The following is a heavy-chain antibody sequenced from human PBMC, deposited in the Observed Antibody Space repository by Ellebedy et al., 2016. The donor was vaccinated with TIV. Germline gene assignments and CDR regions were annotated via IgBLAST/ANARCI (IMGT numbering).Heavy chain of an antibody. V-gene: IGHV3-66*01. CDR2: IYSEGRI. D-gene: IGHD1-26*01. CDR3: ARDHLWSYDY. J-gene: IGHJ4*02. Sequence: GGSLRLSCAASGLTVSSAVWNWVRQAPGKGLEWVSVIYSEGRIYYPDSVKGRFTIYRDSSKNMLYLQMNSLRAEDTAVYYCARDHLWSYDYWGQGTLVTVSS. CDR1: GLTVSSAV.